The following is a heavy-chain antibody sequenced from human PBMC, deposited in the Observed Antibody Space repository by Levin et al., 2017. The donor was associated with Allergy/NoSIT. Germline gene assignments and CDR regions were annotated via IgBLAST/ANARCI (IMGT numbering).Heavy chain of an antibody. CDR2: INPNSGGT. CDR1: GYTFTGYY. J-gene: IGHJ4*02. Sequence: ASVKVSCKASGYTFTGYYMHWVRQAPGQGLEWMGRINPNSGGTNYAQKFQGRVTMTRDTSISTAYMELSRLRSDDTAVYYCARDSGSYHESTDYWGQGTLVTVSS. V-gene: IGHV1-2*06. CDR3: ARDSGSYHESTDY. D-gene: IGHD1-26*01.